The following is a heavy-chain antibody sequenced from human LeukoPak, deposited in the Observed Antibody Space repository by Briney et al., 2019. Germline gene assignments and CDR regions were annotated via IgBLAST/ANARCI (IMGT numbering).Heavy chain of an antibody. Sequence: PSETPSLTCSVSGGYISSYYWSWIRQPPGKGLEWIGIINYSGSTKYNPSLKSRVSISVDTSKNQFSLRLTSVTVADTAVYFCARVPNAPKIEPNWFDPWGQGTPVTVSS. CDR3: ARVPNAPKIEPNWFDP. D-gene: IGHD1-14*01. J-gene: IGHJ5*02. V-gene: IGHV4-59*01. CDR1: GGYISSYY. CDR2: INYSGST.